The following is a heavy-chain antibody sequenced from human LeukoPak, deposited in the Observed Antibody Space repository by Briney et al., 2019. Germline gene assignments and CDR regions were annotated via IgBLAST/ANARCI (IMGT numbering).Heavy chain of an antibody. CDR2: ISGSRVYT. Sequence: GGSLRLSRAASGFTFSDHYMSWIRQAPGKGLEWVSYISGSRVYTNYADSVKSRFTLSRDNAKNSLYLQMNSLRAEDTAVYYCARVGFGDSLPGYWGQGTLVTVSS. D-gene: IGHD3-10*01. CDR3: ARVGFGDSLPGY. V-gene: IGHV3-11*05. J-gene: IGHJ4*02. CDR1: GFTFSDHY.